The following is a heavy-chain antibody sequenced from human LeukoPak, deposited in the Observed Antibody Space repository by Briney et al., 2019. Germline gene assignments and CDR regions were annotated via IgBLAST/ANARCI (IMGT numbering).Heavy chain of an antibody. CDR2: GHYSGST. D-gene: IGHD6-13*01. Sequence: SETLSLTCTVSADSISSYYWNWIRQPPGKGLEWIGYGHYSGSTSYNPSLKSRVTFSVDTSKNQFSLKLSSVTAADTAVYYCARGRGIAAARGVRPWGQGTLVTVSS. J-gene: IGHJ5*02. CDR1: ADSISSYY. CDR3: ARGRGIAAARGVRP. V-gene: IGHV4-59*12.